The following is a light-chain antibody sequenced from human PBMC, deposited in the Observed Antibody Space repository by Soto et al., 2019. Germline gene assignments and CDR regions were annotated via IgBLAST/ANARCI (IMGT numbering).Light chain of an antibody. CDR3: GSWDSSLSASV. J-gene: IGLJ1*01. V-gene: IGLV1-51*01. CDR2: DDD. CDR1: SSNIGGNS. Sequence: QSVLTQPPSVSAAPGQKVTISCSGSSSNIGGNSVSWYQQLPGTAPKLLIYDDDKRPSGIPDRFSGSKSGTSATLGITGFRTGDEADYYCGSWDSSLSASVFGTGTKATVL.